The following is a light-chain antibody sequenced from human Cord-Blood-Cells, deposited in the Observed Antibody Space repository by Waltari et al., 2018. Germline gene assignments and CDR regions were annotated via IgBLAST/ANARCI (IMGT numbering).Light chain of an antibody. CDR3: CSYAGSSTWV. V-gene: IGLV2-23*01. J-gene: IGLJ3*02. Sequence: QSALTQPAPVSGSPGQSLTLSCTGTSRDVGSYNLVSWYQQHPGKAPKLMIYEGSKRPSGVSNRFSGSKSGNTASLTISGLQAEDEADYYCCSYAGSSTWVFGGGTKLTVL. CDR2: EGS. CDR1: SRDVGSYNL.